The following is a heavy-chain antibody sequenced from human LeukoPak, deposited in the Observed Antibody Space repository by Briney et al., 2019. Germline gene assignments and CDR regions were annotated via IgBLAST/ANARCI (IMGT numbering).Heavy chain of an antibody. Sequence: GGSLRLSCAASGFTASNNYMSWVRQAPGKGLEWVSLIYSSGSTDYADSVKGRFTISRDNSKNTLYLQVNSLRDEDTAVYYCARGGDIVGTSRSAFDIWGQGTMVTVSS. V-gene: IGHV3-53*01. CDR2: IYSSGST. J-gene: IGHJ3*02. CDR1: GFTASNNY. D-gene: IGHD1-26*01. CDR3: ARGGDIVGTSRSAFDI.